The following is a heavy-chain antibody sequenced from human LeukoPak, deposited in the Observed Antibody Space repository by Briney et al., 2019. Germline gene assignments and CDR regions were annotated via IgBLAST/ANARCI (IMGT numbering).Heavy chain of an antibody. CDR1: GGSISSGGYY. CDR3: ARVCGGVYYFDY. CDR2: IHYSGST. V-gene: IGHV4-31*03. Sequence: PSETLSLTCTVSGGSISSGGYYWSWIRQHPGKGLEWIGYIHYSGSTYHNPSLKSRVTISVDTSKNQFSLKLSSVTAADTAVYYCARVCGGVYYFDYWGQGTLVTVSS. D-gene: IGHD4-23*01. J-gene: IGHJ4*02.